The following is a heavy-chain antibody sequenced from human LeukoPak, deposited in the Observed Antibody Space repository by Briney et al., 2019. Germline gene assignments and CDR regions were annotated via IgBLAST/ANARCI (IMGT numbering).Heavy chain of an antibody. V-gene: IGHV4-34*01. D-gene: IGHD2-2*01. J-gene: IGHJ4*02. CDR3: ARGFRRRVVVVPAAQYYFDY. CDR1: GGSFSGYY. Sequence: SETLSLTCAVYGGSFSGYYWSWIRQPPGKGLEWIGEINHSGSTNYNPSLESRVTISVDTSKNQFSLKLSSVTAADTAVYYCARGFRRRVVVVPAAQYYFDYWGQGTLVTVSS. CDR2: INHSGST.